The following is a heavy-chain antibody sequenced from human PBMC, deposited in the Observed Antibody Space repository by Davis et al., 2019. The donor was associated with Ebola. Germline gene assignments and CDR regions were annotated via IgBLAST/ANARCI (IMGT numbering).Heavy chain of an antibody. CDR3: ASSYSTVLPNV. CDR2: INPSGGST. J-gene: IGHJ6*02. CDR1: GYTFTSYY. D-gene: IGHD5-18*01. Sequence: GGSLRLSCAASGYTFTSYYMHWVRQAPGQGLEWMGIINPSGGSTSYAQKFQGRVTMTRDTSTSTVYMELSSLRSEDTAVFYCASSYSTVLPNVWGQGTTVTVSS. V-gene: IGHV1-46*01.